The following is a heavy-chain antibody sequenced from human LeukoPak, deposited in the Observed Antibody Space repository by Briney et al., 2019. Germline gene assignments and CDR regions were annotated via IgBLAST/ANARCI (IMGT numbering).Heavy chain of an antibody. CDR3: ARHLAAAGKFDY. J-gene: IGHJ4*02. CDR2: IIPIFGTA. V-gene: IGHV1-69*01. D-gene: IGHD6-13*01. Sequence: SVKVSCKASGGTFSSYAISWVRQAPGLGLEWMGGIIPIFGTANYAQKFQGRVTITADESTSTAYMELSSLRSEDTAVYYCARHLAAAGKFDYWGQGTLVTVSS. CDR1: GGTFSSYA.